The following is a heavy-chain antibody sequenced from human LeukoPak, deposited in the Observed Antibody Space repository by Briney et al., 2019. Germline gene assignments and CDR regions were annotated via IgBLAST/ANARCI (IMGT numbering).Heavy chain of an antibody. Sequence: GASVKASCKASGYTFTGYYMHWVRQAPGQGLEWMGWINPNSGGTNYAQKFQGRVTMTRDTSISTAYMELSRLRSDDTAVYYCARSYSGSYGVLNLWGQGTLVTVSS. D-gene: IGHD1-26*01. CDR1: GYTFTGYY. J-gene: IGHJ4*02. CDR2: INPNSGGT. CDR3: ARSYSGSYGVLNL. V-gene: IGHV1-2*02.